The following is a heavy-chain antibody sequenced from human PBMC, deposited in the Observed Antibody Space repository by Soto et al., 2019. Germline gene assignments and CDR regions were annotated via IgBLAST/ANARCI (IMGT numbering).Heavy chain of an antibody. CDR1: GFTFSSYS. V-gene: IGHV3-48*02. J-gene: IGHJ6*02. Sequence: EVQLVESGGGLVQPGGSLRLSCAASGFTFSSYSMNWVRQAPGKGLEWVSYISSSSSTIYYADSVKGRFTISRDNAXNXXYPQMTSERDDDTAGYYCARDGGYRARCPYYVMDVWGQGTTVTVSS. CDR3: ARDGGYRARCPYYVMDV. D-gene: IGHD4-4*01. CDR2: ISSSSSTI.